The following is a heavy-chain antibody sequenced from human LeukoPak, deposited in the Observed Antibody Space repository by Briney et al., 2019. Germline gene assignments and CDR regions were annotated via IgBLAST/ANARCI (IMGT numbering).Heavy chain of an antibody. Sequence: ASVKVSCKASGYSFTDFGLCWVRQAPGQGLEWMGWISAYNGNTNYAQKLQGRVTMTTDTSTSTAYMELRSLRSDDTAVYYCARSSTAGTSWFDPWGQGTLVTVSS. CDR1: GYSFTDFG. CDR3: ARSSTAGTSWFDP. J-gene: IGHJ5*02. V-gene: IGHV1-18*01. D-gene: IGHD6-13*01. CDR2: ISAYNGNT.